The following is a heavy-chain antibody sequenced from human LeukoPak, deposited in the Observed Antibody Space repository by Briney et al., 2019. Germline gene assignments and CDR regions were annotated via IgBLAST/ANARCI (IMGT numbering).Heavy chain of an antibody. CDR1: GGSFSGYY. J-gene: IGHJ4*02. D-gene: IGHD5-24*01. V-gene: IGHV4-34*01. Sequence: PSETLSLTCAVYGGSFSGYYWSWIRQPPGKGLEWIGEINHSGSTNYNPSLKSRVTISVDTSKNQFSLKLSSVTAADTAVYYCARRVEMATVYFDYWGQGTLVTVSS. CDR2: INHSGST. CDR3: ARRVEMATVYFDY.